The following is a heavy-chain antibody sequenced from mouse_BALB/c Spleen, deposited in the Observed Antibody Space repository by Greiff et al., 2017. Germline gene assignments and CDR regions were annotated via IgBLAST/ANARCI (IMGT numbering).Heavy chain of an antibody. CDR1: GYTFTSYW. J-gene: IGHJ2*01. CDR2: IYPGSGST. Sequence: KQPGSELVRPGASVKLSCKASGYTFTSYWMHWVKQRPGQGLEWIGNIYPGSGSTNYDEKFKSKATLTVDTSSSTAYMQLSSLTSEDSAVYYCASKVPITTVVATDYWGQGTTLTVSS. CDR3: ASKVPITTVVATDY. D-gene: IGHD1-1*01. V-gene: IGHV1S22*01.